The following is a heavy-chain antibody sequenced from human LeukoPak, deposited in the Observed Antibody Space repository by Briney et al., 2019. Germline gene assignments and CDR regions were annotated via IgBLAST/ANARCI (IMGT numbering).Heavy chain of an antibody. D-gene: IGHD4/OR15-4a*01. CDR2: SNPHSGST. V-gene: IGHV1-2*02. CDR3: ARRGLGASSDS. Sequence: ASVKVSFKASGYSFTVYFILWMRQAPGQGLGWLGWSNPHSGSTNYSPKFQGRVTSTTDTSINTAYIEVTSLPPDDTAISYCARRGLGASSDSWGQGTLVTVSS. J-gene: IGHJ4*02. CDR1: GYSFTVYF.